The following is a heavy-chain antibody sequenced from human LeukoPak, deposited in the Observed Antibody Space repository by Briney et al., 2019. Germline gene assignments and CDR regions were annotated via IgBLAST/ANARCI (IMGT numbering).Heavy chain of an antibody. V-gene: IGHV4-59*01. D-gene: IGHD3-10*01. Sequence: SETLSLTCTVSGGSISSYYWSWIRQPPDKGLEWIGYIYYSGSTNYNPSLKSRVTISVDTSKNQLSLKLSSVTAADTAVYYCARTYYYGSGSYLRFDSWGQGTLVTVSS. CDR2: IYYSGST. CDR1: GGSISSYY. J-gene: IGHJ5*01. CDR3: ARTYYYGSGSYLRFDS.